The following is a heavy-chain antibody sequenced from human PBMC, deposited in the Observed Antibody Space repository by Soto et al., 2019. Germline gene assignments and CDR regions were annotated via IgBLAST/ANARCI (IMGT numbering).Heavy chain of an antibody. CDR3: ATFTFGRPFDT. V-gene: IGHV3-23*01. CDR1: GFTFNTYA. J-gene: IGHJ3*02. D-gene: IGHD3-16*01. CDR2: ISGSGFST. Sequence: EVHLLESGGGLVQPGGSLRLSCAASGFTFNTYAMSWVRQAPGLGLEWVSAISGSGFSTYYADSVKGRFSISSDSSKNTLFLQMNSLRADDTAVYFCATFTFGRPFDTWGQGTMVTVSS.